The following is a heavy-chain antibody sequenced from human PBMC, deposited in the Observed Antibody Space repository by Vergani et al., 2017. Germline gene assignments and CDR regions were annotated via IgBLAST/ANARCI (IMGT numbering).Heavy chain of an antibody. J-gene: IGHJ4*02. Sequence: QVQLVESGGGVVQPGRSLRLSCAASGFTFSSYGMHWVRQAPGKGLEWVAVISYDGSNKYYADSVKGRFTISRDNSKNTLYLQMNSLRAEDTAVYYCAKEENWNPFYYWGQGTLVTVSS. CDR2: ISYDGSNK. V-gene: IGHV3-30*18. D-gene: IGHD1-1*01. CDR3: AKEENWNPFYY. CDR1: GFTFSSYG.